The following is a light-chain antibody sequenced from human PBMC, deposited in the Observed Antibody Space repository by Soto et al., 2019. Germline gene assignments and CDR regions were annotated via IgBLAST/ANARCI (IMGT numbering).Light chain of an antibody. CDR2: GAS. CDR3: QQYGGSPRT. Sequence: EIVLTQSPGTQSLSPGEGATLSCRASQSISSNFLAWYQQKRGQAPRLLIHGASNRATGIPDRFSGSGSGTDFTLTITRLEPEDFAVYYCQQYGGSPRTFGQGTKVDIK. J-gene: IGKJ1*01. CDR1: QSISSNF. V-gene: IGKV3-20*01.